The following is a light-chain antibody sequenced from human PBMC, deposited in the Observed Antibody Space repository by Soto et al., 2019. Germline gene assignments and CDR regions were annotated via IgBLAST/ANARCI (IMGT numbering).Light chain of an antibody. V-gene: IGKV3-20*01. CDR1: QRVSGNY. Sequence: EIVLTQSPGTLSLSPGERATLSCRASQRVSGNYLAWYQQKPGQAPRLLIYGTSSRATGIPDRFSGSGSWTDFTLTITRLEPEDFAVYYCQQLGNSPRYTFGQGTKLEIK. CDR2: GTS. J-gene: IGKJ2*01. CDR3: QQLGNSPRYT.